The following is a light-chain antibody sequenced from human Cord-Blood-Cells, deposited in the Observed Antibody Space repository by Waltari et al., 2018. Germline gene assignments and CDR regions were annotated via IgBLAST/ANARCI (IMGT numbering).Light chain of an antibody. J-gene: IGKJ5*01. CDR2: GAS. CDR3: QQYNNWPPIT. V-gene: IGKV3-15*01. Sequence: EIVMTQSPATLSVSPGERATLSCRASQSVSSNLAWYQQKPGQAHRLRIYGASTRATGIPARFSGSESGTEFTLTISSLQSEDFAVYYCQQYNNWPPITFGQGTRLEIK. CDR1: QSVSSN.